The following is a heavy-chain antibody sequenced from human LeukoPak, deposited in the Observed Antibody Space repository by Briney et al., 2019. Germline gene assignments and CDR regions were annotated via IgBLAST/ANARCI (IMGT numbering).Heavy chain of an antibody. CDR2: MNPNSGNT. CDR1: GYTFTSYD. CDR3: ARGFGSGGLLGEPEYNFDY. J-gene: IGHJ4*02. V-gene: IGHV1-8*01. D-gene: IGHD3-16*01. Sequence: ASVKVSCKASGYTFTSYDSNWVRQATGQGLEWMGWMNPNSGNTGYAQKFQGRVTMTRNTSISTAYMELSSLRSEDTAVYYCARGFGSGGLLGEPEYNFDYWGQGTLVTVSS.